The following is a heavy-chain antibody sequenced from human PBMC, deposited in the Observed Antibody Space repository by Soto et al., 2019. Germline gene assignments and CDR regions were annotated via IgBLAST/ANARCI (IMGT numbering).Heavy chain of an antibody. D-gene: IGHD1-26*01. J-gene: IGHJ2*01. CDR1: GFTFSSYA. CDR2: ISYDGSNK. Sequence: GGSLRLSCAASGFTFSSYAMHWVRQAPGKGLEWVAVISYDGSNKYYADSVKGRFTISRDNSKNTLYLQMNSLRAEDTAVYYCARDPPSGSYYLNWYFDLWGRGTLVTVSS. V-gene: IGHV3-30-3*01. CDR3: ARDPPSGSYYLNWYFDL.